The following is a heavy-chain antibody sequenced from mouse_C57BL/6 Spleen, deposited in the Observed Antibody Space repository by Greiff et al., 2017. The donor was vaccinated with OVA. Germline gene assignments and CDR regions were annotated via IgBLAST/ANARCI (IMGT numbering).Heavy chain of an antibody. CDR2: IYPSVSET. CDR3: ARRTYGYGRSYFEY. D-gene: IGHD2-14*01. V-gene: IGHV1-61*01. J-gene: IGHJ2*01. Sequence: QVQLQQPGAELVRPGSSVKLSCKASGYTFTSYWMDWVKQRPGQGLEWIGTIYPSVSETHYNQKFKDKATFTVDNSSSTDYLQLSSLTCEDCAVNYCARRTYGYGRSYFEYWGQGTTLTVSS. CDR1: GYTFTSYW.